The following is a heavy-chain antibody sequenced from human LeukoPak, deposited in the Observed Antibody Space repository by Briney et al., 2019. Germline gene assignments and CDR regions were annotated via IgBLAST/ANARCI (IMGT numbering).Heavy chain of an antibody. CDR2: IIPIFGTA. CDR1: GGAFSSYA. V-gene: IGHV1-69*06. Sequence: SVKVSCRASGGAFSSYAISWVRQAPGQGLEWMGGIIPIFGTANYAQKFQGRVTITADKSTSTAYMELSSLRSEDTAVYYCASCRGSSWYEFDYWGQGTLVTVSS. CDR3: ASCRGSSWYEFDY. J-gene: IGHJ4*02. D-gene: IGHD6-13*01.